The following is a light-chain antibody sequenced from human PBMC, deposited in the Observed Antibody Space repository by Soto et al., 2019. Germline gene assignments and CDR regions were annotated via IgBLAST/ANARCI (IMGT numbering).Light chain of an antibody. Sequence: QSALTQPASLSGSPGQSITISCTGTSSDVGGYNYVSWYQQHPGKAPKLMIYDVSNRPSGVSNRFSGSKSGNTASLTISGLQAEDEADYYCSSYRSSSKRVFGTGTKVTVL. CDR3: SSYRSSSKRV. V-gene: IGLV2-14*03. J-gene: IGLJ1*01. CDR1: SSDVGGYNY. CDR2: DVS.